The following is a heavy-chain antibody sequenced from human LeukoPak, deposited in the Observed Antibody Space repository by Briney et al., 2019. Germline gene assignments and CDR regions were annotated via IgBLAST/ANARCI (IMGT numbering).Heavy chain of an antibody. Sequence: PGGSLRLSCAASGFTFSSYSMNWVRQAPGKGLEWVANIKQDGSEKYYVDSVKGRFTISRDNAKNSLYLQMNSLRAEDTAVYYCAKGVVVAPDVPPFAYWGQGTLVTVSS. V-gene: IGHV3-7*01. J-gene: IGHJ4*02. CDR3: AKGVVVAPDVPPFAY. CDR2: IKQDGSEK. CDR1: GFTFSSYS. D-gene: IGHD2-2*01.